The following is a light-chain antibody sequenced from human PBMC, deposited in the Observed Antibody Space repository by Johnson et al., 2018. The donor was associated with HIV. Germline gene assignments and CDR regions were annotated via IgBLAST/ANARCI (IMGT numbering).Light chain of an antibody. CDR3: GTWDSSLGAHYG. V-gene: IGLV1-51*02. Sequence: QSVLTQPPSVSAAPGQKVTISCSGSTSNIGNNYVSWYQQLPGTAPKLLIYEKNKRPSGIPDRFSASKSGPSATLDITGLPTGDEADYYCGTWDSSLGAHYGFGTGTKVTVL. J-gene: IGLJ1*01. CDR1: TSNIGNNY. CDR2: EKN.